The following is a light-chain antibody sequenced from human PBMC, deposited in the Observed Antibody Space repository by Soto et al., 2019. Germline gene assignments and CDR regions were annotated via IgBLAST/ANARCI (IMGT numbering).Light chain of an antibody. J-gene: IGKJ1*01. Sequence: DIQMTQSPSSLSASVGDRVTITCRASQGISNFLAWYQQKPGKVPKLLIYAASTLQSGVPSRFSGSRSGTYFTLTITSLQPEDVETYYCQKYNSDPWTFGQGTKVEIK. CDR3: QKYNSDPWT. CDR2: AAS. CDR1: QGISNF. V-gene: IGKV1-27*01.